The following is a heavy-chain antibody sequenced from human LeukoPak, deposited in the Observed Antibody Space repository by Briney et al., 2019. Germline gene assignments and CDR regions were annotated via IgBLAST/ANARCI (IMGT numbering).Heavy chain of an antibody. J-gene: IGHJ6*03. Sequence: SETLSLTCTVSGGSISSHYWSWIRQPPGKGLEWIGYIYYSGSTNYNPSLKSRVTISVDTSKNQFSLTLSSVTAADTAVYYCARVTSMSSSWAFNYYYYMDVWGKGTTVTVSS. CDR1: GGSISSHY. CDR3: ARVTSMSSSWAFNYYYYMDV. D-gene: IGHD6-13*01. V-gene: IGHV4-59*11. CDR2: IYYSGST.